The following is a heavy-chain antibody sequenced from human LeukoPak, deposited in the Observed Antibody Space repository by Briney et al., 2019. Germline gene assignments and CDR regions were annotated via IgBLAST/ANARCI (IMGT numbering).Heavy chain of an antibody. CDR2: ISHTGTT. Sequence: SQTLSLTCTVSGGSMSSGKYWSWIRQYPGKGLEWIGYISHTGTTFYSSALQSRLIVSIDTSRNQFSMRLSSLTAADTAVYYCARVSLVWDKGPKDAFDIWGQGTMVTVSS. CDR3: ARVSLVWDKGPKDAFDI. J-gene: IGHJ3*02. D-gene: IGHD1-26*01. CDR1: GGSMSSGKY. V-gene: IGHV4-31*03.